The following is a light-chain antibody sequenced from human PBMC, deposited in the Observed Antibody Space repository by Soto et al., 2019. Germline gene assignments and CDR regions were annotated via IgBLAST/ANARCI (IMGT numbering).Light chain of an antibody. CDR3: QQYETYAT. CDR2: KAS. CDR1: QSVGRW. Sequence: IQMTQSPATLPASVGDSVTITCRASQSVGRWLAWYQQKPGKAPQVLIYKASDLKSGVPSRFSGSGSGTEFTLTISGLQPDDSATYYCQQYETYATFGQGTRLEIK. V-gene: IGKV1-5*03. J-gene: IGKJ5*01.